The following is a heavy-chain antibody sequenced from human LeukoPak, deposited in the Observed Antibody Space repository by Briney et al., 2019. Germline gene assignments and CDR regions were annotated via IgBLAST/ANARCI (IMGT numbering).Heavy chain of an antibody. V-gene: IGHV3-21*01. CDR3: ARDLAHSSGWFLCGMDV. CDR2: ISSSSSYI. J-gene: IGHJ6*02. D-gene: IGHD6-19*01. Sequence: GGSLRLSCAASGFTFSSYSMNWVRQAPGKGLEWVSSISSSSSYIYYADSVKGRFTISRDNAKNSLYLQMNSLRAEDTAVYYCARDLAHSSGWFLCGMDVWDQGTTVTVSS. CDR1: GFTFSSYS.